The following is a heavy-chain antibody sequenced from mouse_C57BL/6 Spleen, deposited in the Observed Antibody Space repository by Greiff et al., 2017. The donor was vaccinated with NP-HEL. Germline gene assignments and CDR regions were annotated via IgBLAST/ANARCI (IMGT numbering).Heavy chain of an antibody. V-gene: IGHV1-80*01. CDR2: IYPGDGDT. D-gene: IGHD2-2*01. J-gene: IGHJ2*01. CDR3: ARGGYDAYYFDY. Sequence: VQLQQSGAELVKPGASVKISCKASGYAFSSYWMNWVKQRPGKGLEWIGQIYPGDGDTNYNGKFKGKATLTADKSSSTAYMQLSSLTSEDSAVYFCARGGYDAYYFDYWGQGTPLTVSA. CDR1: GYAFSSYW.